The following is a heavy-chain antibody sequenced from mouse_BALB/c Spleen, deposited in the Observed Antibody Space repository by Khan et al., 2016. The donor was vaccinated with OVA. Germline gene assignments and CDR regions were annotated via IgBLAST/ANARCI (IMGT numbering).Heavy chain of an antibody. V-gene: IGHV1-26*01. J-gene: IGHJ3*01. CDR3: TRDDAAY. Sequence: EVQLKQSGPDLVKPGASVKISCKASGYSFTGYYMYWVKQSHGKSLEWIGRINPNNGGTSFNQKFKGKAILTVDKSSNTAYMELRSLTSEDSAVYYSTRDDAAYWGQGTLVTVSA. CDR1: GYSFTGYY. D-gene: IGHD2-12*01. CDR2: INPNNGGT.